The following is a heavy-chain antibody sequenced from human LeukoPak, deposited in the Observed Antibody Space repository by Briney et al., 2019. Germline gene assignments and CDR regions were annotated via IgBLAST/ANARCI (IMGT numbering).Heavy chain of an antibody. V-gene: IGHV1-24*01. CDR2: FDPEDGET. J-gene: IGHJ4*02. CDR1: GYTLTELS. CDR3: ATGPATAIYFDY. D-gene: IGHD2-2*02. Sequence: VASVKVSCKVSGYTLTELSMHWVRQAPGKGLEWMGGFDPEDGETIYAQKFQGRVTMTEDTSTDTAYMELSSLRSEDTAVYYCATGPATAIYFDYWGQGTLVTVSS.